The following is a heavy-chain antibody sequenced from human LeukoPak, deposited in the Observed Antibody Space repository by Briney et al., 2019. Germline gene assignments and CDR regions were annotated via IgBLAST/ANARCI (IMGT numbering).Heavy chain of an antibody. CDR3: AKPGPVWGEDAFDI. J-gene: IGHJ3*02. CDR2: ISYDGSNK. V-gene: IGHV3-30*18. CDR1: GFTFSNYW. D-gene: IGHD3-16*01. Sequence: GGSLRLSCAASGFTFSNYWIHWVRQAPGKGLEWVAVISYDGSNKYYADSVKGRFTISRDNSKNTLYLQMNSLRAEDTAVYYCAKPGPVWGEDAFDIWGQGTMVTVSS.